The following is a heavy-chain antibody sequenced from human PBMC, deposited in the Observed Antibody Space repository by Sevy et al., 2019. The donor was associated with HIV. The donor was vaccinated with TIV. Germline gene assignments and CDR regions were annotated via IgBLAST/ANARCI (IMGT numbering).Heavy chain of an antibody. D-gene: IGHD3-3*01. Sequence: SETLSLTCAVYGGSFSGYYWSWIRQPPGKGLEWIGEINHSGSTNYNPSLKSRVTISVDTSKNQFSLKLSSVTAADTAVYYCARGKRFLEWYDWWNYYYYGMDVWGQGTTVTVSS. CDR2: INHSGST. J-gene: IGHJ6*02. CDR1: GGSFSGYY. CDR3: ARGKRFLEWYDWWNYYYYGMDV. V-gene: IGHV4-34*01.